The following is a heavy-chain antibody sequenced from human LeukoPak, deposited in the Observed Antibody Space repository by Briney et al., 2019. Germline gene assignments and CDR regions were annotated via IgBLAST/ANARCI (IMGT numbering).Heavy chain of an antibody. CDR1: GFTFSSYS. V-gene: IGHV3-48*02. J-gene: IGHJ4*02. CDR2: ISSSSNTI. D-gene: IGHD3-22*01. Sequence: PGGSLRLSCAASGFTFSSYSMNWVRQAPGKGLEWVSYISSSSNTIYYADSVKGRFTISRDNAKNSLYLQMNSLRDEDTAVYYCAKYYYDSGGYSFDYWGQGTLVTVSS. CDR3: AKYYYDSGGYSFDY.